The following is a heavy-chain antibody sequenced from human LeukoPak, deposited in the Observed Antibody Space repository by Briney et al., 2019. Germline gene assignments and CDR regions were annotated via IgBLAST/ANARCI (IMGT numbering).Heavy chain of an antibody. CDR2: IGVDDDNT. J-gene: IGHJ3*01. CDR3: AAEIYGYNSECCSFDF. Sequence: SVNVSCKTSGFTFSNSAIQWVRQARGQRLEWIGWIGVDDDNTNYAQRFQDRVTITRDMSTSAVYMDLSSLRSEDTAVYHCAAEIYGYNSECCSFDFWGPGTPVTVSS. V-gene: IGHV1-58*02. D-gene: IGHD4-23*01. CDR1: GFTFSNSA.